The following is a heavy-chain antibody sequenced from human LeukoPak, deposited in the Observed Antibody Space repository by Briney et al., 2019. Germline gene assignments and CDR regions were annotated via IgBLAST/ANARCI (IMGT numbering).Heavy chain of an antibody. D-gene: IGHD1-26*01. CDR1: GLTFSCYN. V-gene: IGHV3-21*01. J-gene: IGHJ4*02. CDR2: ISSSGSYI. Sequence: GGSLRLSCEDSGLTFSCYNMYWVHHAPEKGLEWVSSISSSGSYIYYADSVKGRFTISRDNAKNSLYLQMNSLRAEDTAVYYCARYSGSYRDYWGQGILVTVSS. CDR3: ARYSGSYRDY.